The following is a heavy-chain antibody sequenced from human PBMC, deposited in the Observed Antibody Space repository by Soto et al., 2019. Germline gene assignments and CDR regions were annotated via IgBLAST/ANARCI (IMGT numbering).Heavy chain of an antibody. Sequence: GGSLRLSCAASGFTFSSYSMNWVRQAPGKGLEWVSSISSSSSYIYYADSVKGRFTISRDNAKNSLYLQMNSLRAEDTGVCYCARVLAEDYSSSWYSKGSCDYGGRGTLVTVSS. J-gene: IGHJ4*02. CDR3: ARVLAEDYSSSWYSKGSCDY. CDR2: ISSSSSYI. D-gene: IGHD6-13*01. CDR1: GFTFSSYS. V-gene: IGHV3-21*01.